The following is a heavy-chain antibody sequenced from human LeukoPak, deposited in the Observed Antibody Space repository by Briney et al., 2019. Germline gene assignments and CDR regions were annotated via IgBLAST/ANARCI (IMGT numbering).Heavy chain of an antibody. Sequence: PSETLSLTCSVSGGSISSYYWNWIRQPPGKGLEWIGYMYYSGSTNYNPSLKSRLTISIDTSKNQFSLKLISVTAADTALYYCAREGLSSGWYWYYYYMDVWGKGTTVTVSS. D-gene: IGHD6-19*01. J-gene: IGHJ6*03. CDR2: MYYSGST. V-gene: IGHV4-59*01. CDR3: AREGLSSGWYWYYYYMDV. CDR1: GGSISSYY.